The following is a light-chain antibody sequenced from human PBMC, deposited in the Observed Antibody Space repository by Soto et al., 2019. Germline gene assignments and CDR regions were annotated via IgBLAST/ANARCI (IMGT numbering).Light chain of an antibody. V-gene: IGKV3-15*01. Sequence: EIVMTQSPATLSLSPGERATLSCRASQSVSSNLAWYQQKPGQAPRLLIYGASTRATGIPARFSGSGSGTEFTRTISSLQSQDFAVYYCQQYHNWPPITFGQGTRLEIK. J-gene: IGKJ5*01. CDR1: QSVSSN. CDR2: GAS. CDR3: QQYHNWPPIT.